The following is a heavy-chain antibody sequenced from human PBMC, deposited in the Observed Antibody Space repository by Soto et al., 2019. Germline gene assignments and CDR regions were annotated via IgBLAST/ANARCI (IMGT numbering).Heavy chain of an antibody. CDR1: GGSISSGGYY. J-gene: IGHJ6*03. V-gene: IGHV4-31*03. Sequence: TSETLSLTCTVSGGSISSGGYYWSRIRQHPGKGLEWIGYIYYSGSTYYNPSLKSRVTISVDTSKNQFSLKLSPVTAADTAVYYCARASHTTKLGYCSGGSCPYYYYMDVWGKGTTVTVSS. D-gene: IGHD2-15*01. CDR3: ARASHTTKLGYCSGGSCPYYYYMDV. CDR2: IYYSGST.